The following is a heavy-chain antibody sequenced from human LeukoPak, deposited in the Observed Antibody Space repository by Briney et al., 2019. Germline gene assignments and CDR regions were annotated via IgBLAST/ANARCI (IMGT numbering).Heavy chain of an antibody. D-gene: IGHD6-13*01. J-gene: IGHJ6*02. V-gene: IGHV1-3*01. CDR1: GYIFTTCT. CDR2: ISAGNGNT. CDR3: ARERIAAAGNDYYYYGMDV. Sequence: ASVKVSCKASGYIFTTCTMHWVRQAPGQRLEWMGWISAGNGNTKYSQNFQGRVTITRDTSATTAYMELSSLRSEDTAVYYCARERIAAAGNDYYYYGMDVWGQGTTVTVSS.